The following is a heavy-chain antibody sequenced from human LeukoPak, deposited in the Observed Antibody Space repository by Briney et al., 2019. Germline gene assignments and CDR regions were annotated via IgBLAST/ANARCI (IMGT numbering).Heavy chain of an antibody. D-gene: IGHD6-6*01. CDR1: GGSFSGYY. V-gene: IGHV4-34*01. J-gene: IGHJ4*02. CDR2: INHNGST. CDR3: ARGLGIAARPPGY. Sequence: PSETLSLTCAVHGGSFSGYYWSWIRQPPGKGLEWIGEINHNGSTNYNPSLKSRVTISVDTSKNQFSLKLSSVTAADTAVYYCARGLGIAARPPGYWGQGTLDTVSS.